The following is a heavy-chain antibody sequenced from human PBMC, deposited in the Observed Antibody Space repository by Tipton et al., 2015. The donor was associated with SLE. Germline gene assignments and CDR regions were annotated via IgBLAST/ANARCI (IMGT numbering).Heavy chain of an antibody. D-gene: IGHD4-17*01. CDR3: ARGSDGEYVRYFDV. V-gene: IGHV4-4*07. J-gene: IGHJ2*01. CDR2: IYSSGDR. Sequence: TLSLTCTVSGGSISFYYWSWIRQSAGRGLEWIGRIYSSGDRDYNPSLRSRVTMSIDASQNRVSLRLKSVSAADTAVYYYARGSDGEYVRYFDVWGPGTLVTVSS. CDR1: GGSISFYY.